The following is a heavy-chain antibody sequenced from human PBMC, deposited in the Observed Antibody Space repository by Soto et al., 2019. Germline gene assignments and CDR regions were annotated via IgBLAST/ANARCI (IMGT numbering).Heavy chain of an antibody. Sequence: ASVKVSCKASGYTFTSYGISWVRQAPGQGLEWMGWISAYNGNTNYAQKLQGRVTMTTDTSTSTAYMELRSLRSDDTAVYYCAREDCSSTSCYPNWGFYYYYYGMDVWGQGTTVTVSS. D-gene: IGHD2-2*01. CDR2: ISAYNGNT. CDR1: GYTFTSYG. V-gene: IGHV1-18*01. J-gene: IGHJ6*02. CDR3: AREDCSSTSCYPNWGFYYYYYGMDV.